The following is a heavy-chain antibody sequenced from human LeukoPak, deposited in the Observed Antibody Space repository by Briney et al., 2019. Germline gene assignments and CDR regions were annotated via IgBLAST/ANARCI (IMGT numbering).Heavy chain of an antibody. J-gene: IGHJ4*02. CDR2: INSDGSWT. CDR1: GNYW. Sequence: GGSLKLSCAASGNYWMHWVRQAPGKGLVWVSHINSDGSWTSYADSVKGRFTISKDNAKNTVYLQMNSLRAEDTAVYYCVSFYETYWGRGTLVTVSS. CDR3: VSFYETY. D-gene: IGHD2/OR15-2a*01. V-gene: IGHV3-74*01.